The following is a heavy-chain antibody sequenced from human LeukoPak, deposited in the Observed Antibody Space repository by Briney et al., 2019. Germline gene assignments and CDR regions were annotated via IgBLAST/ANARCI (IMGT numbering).Heavy chain of an antibody. J-gene: IGHJ4*02. CDR1: GGSFSGYY. D-gene: IGHD5-24*01. CDR3: ARGHLQSGRRWLQFKGYDY. V-gene: IGHV4-34*01. CDR2: INRSGST. Sequence: SETLSLTCAVYGGSFSGYYWSWIRQPPGKGLEWIGEINRSGSTNYNPSLKSRVTISVDTSKNQFSLKLSSVTAADTAVYYCARGHLQSGRRWLQFKGYDYWGQGTLVTVSS.